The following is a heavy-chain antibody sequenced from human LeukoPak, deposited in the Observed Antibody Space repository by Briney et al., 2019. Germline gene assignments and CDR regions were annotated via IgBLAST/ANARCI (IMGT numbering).Heavy chain of an antibody. CDR3: ARGALHYYDILTGYPLYYFDY. V-gene: IGHV3-33*01. CDR2: IWYDGSTQ. D-gene: IGHD3-9*01. J-gene: IGHJ4*02. CDR1: GFTFSNYG. Sequence: VRSLRLSCATSGFTFSNYGMHCVREAPGKGLEWVALIWYDGSTQYYADSVKGRFTISRDNSNNTMYLQMNSLRAEDTAVYYCARGALHYYDILTGYPLYYFDYWGQGTLVTVSS.